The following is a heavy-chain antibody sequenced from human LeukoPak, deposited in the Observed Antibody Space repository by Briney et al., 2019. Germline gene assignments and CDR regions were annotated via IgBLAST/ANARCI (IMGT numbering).Heavy chain of an antibody. CDR1: GYTFTSYA. CDR2: INTNTGNP. J-gene: IGHJ4*02. V-gene: IGHV7-4-1*02. CDR3: ARGSLEQQLPHSYY. D-gene: IGHD6-13*01. Sequence: GASVKVSCKASGYTFTSYAMNWVRQAPGQGLEWMGWINTNTGNPTYAQGFTGRFVFSLDTSVSTAYLQISSLKAEDTAVYYCARGSLEQQLPHSYYWGQGTLVTVSS.